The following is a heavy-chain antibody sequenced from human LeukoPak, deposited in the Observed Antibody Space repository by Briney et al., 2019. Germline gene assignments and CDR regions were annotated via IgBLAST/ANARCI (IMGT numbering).Heavy chain of an antibody. CDR2: IFWDDNK. J-gene: IGHJ4*02. CDR3: AHRTYGPFHY. V-gene: IGHV2-5*02. D-gene: IGHD2-8*01. Sequence: SGPTLVNPTQTLTLTCTFSGFSLTSEGVAVGWIRQPPGKALECLALIFWDDNKHYSPSLKNRLTLTRDTSKNQVVLTKANMDPVDTATYYCAHRTYGPFHYWGQGTLVTVSS. CDR1: GFSLTSEGVA.